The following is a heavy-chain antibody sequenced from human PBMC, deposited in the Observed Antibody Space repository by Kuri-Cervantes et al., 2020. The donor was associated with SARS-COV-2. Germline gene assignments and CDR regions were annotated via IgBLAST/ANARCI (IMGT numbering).Heavy chain of an antibody. V-gene: IGHV4-61*02. CDR2: FYTTERI. CDR1: GASISNGSYY. Sequence: SETLSLTCTVSGASISNGSYYWSWIRQPAGKGLEWIGRFYTTERINYNPSLKSRVTISVDTSKNQFSLRLTSVTAADTAVYYCARDVVHTYGWRVFDYWGQGSLVTVSS. CDR3: ARDVVHTYGWRVFDY. D-gene: IGHD5-18*01. J-gene: IGHJ4*02.